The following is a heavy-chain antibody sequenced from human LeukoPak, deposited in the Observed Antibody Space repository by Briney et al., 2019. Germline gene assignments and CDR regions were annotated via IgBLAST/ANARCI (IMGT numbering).Heavy chain of an antibody. D-gene: IGHD6-13*01. Sequence: GASVKVSCKASGYTFTGYYMHWVRQAPGQGLEWMGWINPNSGGTNYAQKFQGRVTMTRDTSISTAYMELSRLRSDDTAVYYCARAGYSSSWYYSDYWGQGTLVTVSS. CDR2: INPNSGGT. CDR3: ARAGYSSSWYYSDY. CDR1: GYTFTGYY. J-gene: IGHJ4*02. V-gene: IGHV1-2*02.